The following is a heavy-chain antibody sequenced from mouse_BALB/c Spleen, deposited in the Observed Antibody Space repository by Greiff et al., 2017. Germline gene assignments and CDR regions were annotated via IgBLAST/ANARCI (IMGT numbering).Heavy chain of an antibody. CDR3: TRGGYYDYDEGFAY. CDR1: GYTFTSYW. Sequence: VQLQQPGAELVRPGASVKLSCKASGYTFTSYWINWVKQRPGQGLEWIGNIYPSDSYTNYNQKFKDKATLTVDKSSSTAYMQLSSPTSEDSAVYYCTRGGYYDYDEGFAYWGQGTLVTVSA. J-gene: IGHJ3*01. D-gene: IGHD2-4*01. CDR2: IYPSDSYT. V-gene: IGHV1-69*02.